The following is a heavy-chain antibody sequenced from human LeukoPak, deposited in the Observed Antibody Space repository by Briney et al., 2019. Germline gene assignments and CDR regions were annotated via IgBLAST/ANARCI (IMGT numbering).Heavy chain of an antibody. CDR2: MNPNSGNT. D-gene: IGHD3-22*01. V-gene: IGHV1-8*01. CDR1: GYTFTSYD. CDR3: ARAPYYYDSSGYYVYYYYYGMDV. J-gene: IGHJ6*02. Sequence: ASVKVSCKASGYTFTSYDINWVRQATGQGLGWMGWMNPNSGNTGYAQKFQGRVTMTRNTSISTAYMELSSLRSEDTAVYYCARAPYYYDSSGYYVYYYYYGMDVWGQGTTVTVSS.